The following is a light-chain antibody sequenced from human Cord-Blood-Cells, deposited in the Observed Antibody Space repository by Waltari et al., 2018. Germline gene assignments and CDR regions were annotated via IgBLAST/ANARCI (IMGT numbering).Light chain of an antibody. J-gene: IGKJ4*01. Sequence: EIVLTESPGTLSLCPGERATLSCRARQSVSSSYLAGYQQKPGPAPRLLIYGASSRATGIPDRFSGSGSGTDFTLTISRLEPEDFAVYYCQQYGSSPLTFGGGTKVEIK. V-gene: IGKV3-20*01. CDR2: GAS. CDR1: QSVSSSY. CDR3: QQYGSSPLT.